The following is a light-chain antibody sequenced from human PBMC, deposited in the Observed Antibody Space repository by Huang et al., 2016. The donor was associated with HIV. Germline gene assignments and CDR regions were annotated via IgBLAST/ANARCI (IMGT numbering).Light chain of an antibody. J-gene: IGKJ5*01. V-gene: IGKV3-11*01. Sequence: EIVLTQSPATLSLSPGERATLSCRASQSVSSYFAWYQQKPGQAPRLLIYDASNRATGIPARFSGSGSGTDFTLTISSLEPEDFAVYYCQQRSNWAFGQGTRLEIK. CDR2: DAS. CDR3: QQRSNWA. CDR1: QSVSSY.